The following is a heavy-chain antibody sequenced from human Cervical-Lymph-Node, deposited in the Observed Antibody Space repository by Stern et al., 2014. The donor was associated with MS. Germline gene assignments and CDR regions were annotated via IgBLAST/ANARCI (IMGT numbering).Heavy chain of an antibody. Sequence: QVQLVESGAEVKKPGASVKVSCKASGYTFTAYYIHWVRQAPGQGLEWMGWINPNSGGTHYAQRFQGRVTMTRDTSINTAYMELSRLKSDDTAMYYCAREGRNGSNNSFDPWGQGTLVTVSP. CDR1: GYTFTAYY. D-gene: IGHD2-8*01. CDR3: AREGRNGSNNSFDP. CDR2: INPNSGGT. V-gene: IGHV1-2*02. J-gene: IGHJ5*02.